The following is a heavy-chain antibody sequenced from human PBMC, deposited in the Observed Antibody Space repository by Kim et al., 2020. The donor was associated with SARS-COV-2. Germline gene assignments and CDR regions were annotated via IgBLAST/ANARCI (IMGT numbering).Heavy chain of an antibody. J-gene: IGHJ6*02. D-gene: IGHD3-10*01. CDR1: GFTFSSYG. CDR2: ISYDGSNK. CDR3: ASKKALLWFGELLSGMDV. V-gene: IGHV3-33*05. Sequence: GGSLRLSCAASGFTFSSYGMHWVRQAPGKGLEWVAVISYDGSNKYYADSVKGRFTISRDNSKNTLYLQMNSLRAEDTAVYYCASKKALLWFGELLSGMDVWGQGTTVTVSS.